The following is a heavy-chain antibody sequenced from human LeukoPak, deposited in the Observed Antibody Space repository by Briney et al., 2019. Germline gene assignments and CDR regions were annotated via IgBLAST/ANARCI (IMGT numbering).Heavy chain of an antibody. CDR1: GGSISSGDYY. D-gene: IGHD3-16*02. Sequence: SQTLSLTCTVSGGSISSGDYYWSWIRQPPGKGLEWIGYIYYSGSTYYNPSLKSRVTISVDTSKNQFTLKLSSVTAADTAVYYCARVVLRLGELSFDYWGQGTLVTVSS. CDR2: IYYSGST. CDR3: ARVVLRLGELSFDY. V-gene: IGHV4-30-4*01. J-gene: IGHJ4*02.